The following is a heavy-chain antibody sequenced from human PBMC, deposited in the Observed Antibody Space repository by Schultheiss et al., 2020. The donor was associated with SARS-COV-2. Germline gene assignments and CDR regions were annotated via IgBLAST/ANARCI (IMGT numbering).Heavy chain of an antibody. D-gene: IGHD4-11*01. Sequence: ASVKVSCKASGYTFTSYDINWVRRATGQGLECMGWMNPNSGNTGYAQKLQDSVTMTRSTSISTAYMELSSLRSEDTAVYYCARGYSNYGRYGMDVWGQGTTVTVSS. J-gene: IGHJ6*02. CDR3: ARGYSNYGRYGMDV. CDR2: MNPNSGNT. V-gene: IGHV1-8*01. CDR1: GYTFTSYD.